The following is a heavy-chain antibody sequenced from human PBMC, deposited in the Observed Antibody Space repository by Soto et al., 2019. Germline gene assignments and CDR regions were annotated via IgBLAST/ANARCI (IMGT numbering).Heavy chain of an antibody. CDR1: GFTFSSYA. V-gene: IGHV3-23*01. Sequence: EVQLLESGVGLVQPGGSLRLSCAASGFTFSSYAMTWVRQAPGQGLEWVSAIGGGGGRTYYADSVKGRCTISRDNSKTTAYLQMNSLRAEDTAVYYCAKARYDSSGYYGPFVDYWCRGTLVTVSS. CDR2: IGGGGGRT. D-gene: IGHD3-22*01. CDR3: AKARYDSSGYYGPFVDY. J-gene: IGHJ4*02.